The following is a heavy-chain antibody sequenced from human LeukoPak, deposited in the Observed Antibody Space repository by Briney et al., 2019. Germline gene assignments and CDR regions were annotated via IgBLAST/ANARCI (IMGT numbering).Heavy chain of an antibody. Sequence: SVKLSCKPSEGTFSSYAISWVRQSPGQGLGWMRGIIPIFGTANNAQKITARVTITADESTSTGYMELSSLRSEDTAMYYCAGSPYSSSSRGLIDYWGQGTLVTVSS. CDR1: EGTFSSYA. CDR3: AGSPYSSSSRGLIDY. V-gene: IGHV1-69*13. D-gene: IGHD6-6*01. J-gene: IGHJ4*02. CDR2: IIPIFGTA.